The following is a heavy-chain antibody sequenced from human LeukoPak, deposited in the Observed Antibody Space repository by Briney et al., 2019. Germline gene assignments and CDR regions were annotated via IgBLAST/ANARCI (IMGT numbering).Heavy chain of an antibody. D-gene: IGHD3-22*01. J-gene: IGHJ3*02. V-gene: IGHV3-23*01. CDR1: GFTFSSSA. CDR2: ICASGGST. CDR3: AKGFYDNSASGVFDI. Sequence: GGSLRLSCAASGFTFSSSATSWVRQAPGKGLGGVSGICASGGSTYYADSVKGRFTISRDNSKNTLYLQMNSLRAEDTAVYYCAKGFYDNSASGVFDIWGQGTMVNVSS.